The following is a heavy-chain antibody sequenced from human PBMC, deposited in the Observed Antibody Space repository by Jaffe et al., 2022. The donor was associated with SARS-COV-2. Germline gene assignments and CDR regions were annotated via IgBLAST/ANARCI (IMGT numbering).Heavy chain of an antibody. Sequence: QVQLVESGGGVVQPGRSLRLSCAASGFTFSSYGMHWVRQAPGKGLEWVAVISYDGSNKYYADSVKGRFTISRDNSKNTLYLQMNSLRAEDTAVYYCAKVGGDSSGPILGYWGQGTLVTVSS. V-gene: IGHV3-30*18. J-gene: IGHJ4*02. CDR2: ISYDGSNK. D-gene: IGHD3-22*01. CDR3: AKVGGDSSGPILGY. CDR1: GFTFSSYG.